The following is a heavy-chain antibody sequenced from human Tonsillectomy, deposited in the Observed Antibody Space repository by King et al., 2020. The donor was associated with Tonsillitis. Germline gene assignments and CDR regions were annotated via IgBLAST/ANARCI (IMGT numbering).Heavy chain of an antibody. CDR3: ARDSHDYGDFVGFDY. CDR1: GYTFTSYG. Sequence: QLVQSGAEVKKPGASVKVSCKASGYTFTSYGISWVRQAPGQGLEWMGWISTYNGNTNYAQKAQGRVAMTTDTSTSTAYMELRSLRSDDTAVYYCARDSHDYGDFVGFDYWGQGTQVTVSS. J-gene: IGHJ4*02. CDR2: ISTYNGNT. V-gene: IGHV1-18*04. D-gene: IGHD4-17*01.